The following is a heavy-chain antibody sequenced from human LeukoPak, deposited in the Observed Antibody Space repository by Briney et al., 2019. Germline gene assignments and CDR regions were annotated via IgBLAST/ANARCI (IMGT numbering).Heavy chain of an antibody. CDR2: ISGGGSST. CDR1: GLTFSTYA. V-gene: IGHV3-23*01. Sequence: GGSLRLSCVTSGLTFSTYAMTWVRQAPGTGLQWVSSISGGGSSTYYAGSVKGRFTISRDNSKSTLYLLMNSLRVDDTAVYYCAKVGTEAGIDYWGQGTLVTVSS. CDR3: AKVGTEAGIDY. J-gene: IGHJ4*02. D-gene: IGHD6-13*01.